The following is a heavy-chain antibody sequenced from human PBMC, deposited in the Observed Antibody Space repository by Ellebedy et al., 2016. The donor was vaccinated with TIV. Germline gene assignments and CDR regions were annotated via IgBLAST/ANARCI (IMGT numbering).Heavy chain of an antibody. CDR1: GFTFSSYW. Sequence: GESLKISCAASGFTFSSYWMHWVRQAPGKGLVWVSRINSDGSSTSYADSVKGRFTISRDNSKNTLYLQMNSLRAEDTAVYYCARDPCGGDCPPQPVDYWGQGTLVTVSS. CDR2: INSDGSST. J-gene: IGHJ4*02. V-gene: IGHV3-74*01. D-gene: IGHD2-21*02. CDR3: ARDPCGGDCPPQPVDY.